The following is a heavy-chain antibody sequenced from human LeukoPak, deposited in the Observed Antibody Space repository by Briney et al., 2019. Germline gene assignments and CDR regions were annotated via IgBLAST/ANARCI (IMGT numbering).Heavy chain of an antibody. CDR1: GGSFSGYY. Sequence: PSETLSLTCAVYGGSFSGYYWSWIRQPPGKGLEWIGEINHSGSTNYNPSLKSRVTISVDTSKNQFSLKLSSVTAADTAVYHCARGEPNDYWGQGTLVTVSS. J-gene: IGHJ4*02. CDR2: INHSGST. V-gene: IGHV4-34*01. CDR3: ARGEPNDY.